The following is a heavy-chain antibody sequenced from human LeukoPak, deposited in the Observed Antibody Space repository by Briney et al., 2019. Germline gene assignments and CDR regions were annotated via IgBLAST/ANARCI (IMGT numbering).Heavy chain of an antibody. CDR2: ISGGGGST. CDR3: ARVSGGSVRYFTINHDFDY. Sequence: PGGSLRLSCAASGFTFSSYAMSWVRQAPGKGLEWVSAISGGGGSTYYADSVKGRFTISRDNSKNMLYLQMNSLRAEDTAVYYCARVSGGSVRYFTINHDFDYWGQGTLVTVSS. CDR1: GFTFSSYA. J-gene: IGHJ4*02. D-gene: IGHD2-8*01. V-gene: IGHV3-23*01.